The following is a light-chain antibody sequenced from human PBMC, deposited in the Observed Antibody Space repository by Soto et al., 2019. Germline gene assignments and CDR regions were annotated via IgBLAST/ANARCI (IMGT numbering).Light chain of an antibody. J-gene: IGKJ3*01. CDR2: WAS. CDR1: QSVLYSSNNNNY. CDR3: QQFLTPPFT. Sequence: DIVMTQSPDSLAVSLGERATINCKSSQSVLYSSNNNNYLAWYQQKPGQPPKLLIYWASTRESGVPDRFSGSGSGTDFTLTVSSLQAEDVAVYYCQQFLTPPFTFGPGTKVDIK. V-gene: IGKV4-1*01.